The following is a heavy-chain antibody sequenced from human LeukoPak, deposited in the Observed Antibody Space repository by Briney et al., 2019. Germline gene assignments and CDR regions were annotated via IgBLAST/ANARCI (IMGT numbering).Heavy chain of an antibody. D-gene: IGHD2-2*01. V-gene: IGHV7-4-1*02. J-gene: IGHJ6*02. Sequence: ASVKVSCKASGYTFTSYGMNWVRQAPGQGLEWMGWINTNTGNPTYAQGVTGRYVFSLDTSVSTAYLQISSLQAEDSAVYYCARKIPFVVVMDVWGQGTTVIVSS. CDR3: ARKIPFVVVMDV. CDR1: GYTFTSYG. CDR2: INTNTGNP.